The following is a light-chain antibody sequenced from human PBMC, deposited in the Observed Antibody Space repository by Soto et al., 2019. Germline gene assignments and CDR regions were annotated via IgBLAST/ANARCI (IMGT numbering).Light chain of an antibody. J-gene: IGKJ2*01. CDR1: QSVNSN. Sequence: EVEMTQSPATLSVSPGEGATLSCRASQSVNSNLAWYQQRPGQAPRLLIYGASTRATGIPARFSGSGSGTEFTLTISSLQSEDFAIYYCQQYIDWPPRYTFGQGTKLEI. V-gene: IGKV3-15*01. CDR3: QQYIDWPPRYT. CDR2: GAS.